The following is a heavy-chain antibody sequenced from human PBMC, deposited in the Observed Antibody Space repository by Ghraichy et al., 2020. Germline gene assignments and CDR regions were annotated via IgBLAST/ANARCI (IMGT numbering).Heavy chain of an antibody. D-gene: IGHD2-2*01. CDR1: GFTFSSYS. V-gene: IGHV3-48*02. Sequence: GGSLRLSCAASGFTFSSYSMNWVRQAPGKGLEWVSYISSSSSTIYYADSVKGRFTISRDNAKNSLYLQMNSLRDEDTAVYYCATDDCSSTSCRNGNDAFDIWGQGTMVTVSS. CDR3: ATDDCSSTSCRNGNDAFDI. J-gene: IGHJ3*02. CDR2: ISSSSSTI.